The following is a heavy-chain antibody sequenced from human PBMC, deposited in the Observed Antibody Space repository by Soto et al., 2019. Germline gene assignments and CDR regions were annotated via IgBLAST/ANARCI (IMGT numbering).Heavy chain of an antibody. D-gene: IGHD3-3*01. CDR1: GFTFSSYG. CDR3: AKDVTRFLEWLLVDY. CDR2: ISYDGSNK. J-gene: IGHJ4*02. Sequence: QVQLVESGGGVVQPGRSLRLSCAASGFTFSSYGMHWVRQAPGKGLEWVAVISYDGSNKYYADSVKGRFTISRDNSKNTLYLQMNSLRAEDTAVYYCAKDVTRFLEWLLVDYWGQGILVTVSS. V-gene: IGHV3-30*18.